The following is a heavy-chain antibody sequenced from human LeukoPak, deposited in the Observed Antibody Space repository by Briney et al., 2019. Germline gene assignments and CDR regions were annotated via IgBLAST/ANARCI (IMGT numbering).Heavy chain of an antibody. Sequence: SQTLSLTCAISGDSVSRHSSAWNWIRQSPSRGLEWLGRTYYRSKWYHDYAVSVRSRISINPVTSKNQFSLQLSSVTPEDTAVYYCARDPAYNYGMDVWGQGTTVTVSS. CDR3: ARDPAYNYGMDV. D-gene: IGHD2-2*01. CDR2: TYYRSKWYH. J-gene: IGHJ6*02. V-gene: IGHV6-1*01. CDR1: GDSVSRHSSA.